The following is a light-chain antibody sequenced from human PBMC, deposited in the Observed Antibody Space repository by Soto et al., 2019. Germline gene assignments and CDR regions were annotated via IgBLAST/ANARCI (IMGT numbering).Light chain of an antibody. J-gene: IGKJ2*01. CDR2: GAS. CDR3: QHYRSSPPKYT. V-gene: IGKV3-20*01. Sequence: EIVLTQSPGTLSLSPGERATLSCRASQSVNNNYLAWYQQKPGQAPRLLIFGASSRATGIPDRFSGSGSGTEFTLTIRRLEPEDFAVYYCQHYRSSPPKYTFGQGTNLEIK. CDR1: QSVNNNY.